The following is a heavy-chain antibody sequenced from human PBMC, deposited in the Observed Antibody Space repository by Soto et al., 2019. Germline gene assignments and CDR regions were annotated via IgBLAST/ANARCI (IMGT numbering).Heavy chain of an antibody. V-gene: IGHV4-31*03. CDR2: IYYSGST. D-gene: IGHD6-6*01. J-gene: IGHJ5*02. CDR1: CGSIRSDGYY. Sequence: TLSLTCTVSCGSIRSDGYYWSWIRQQPGKGLEWIGYIYYSGSTYYNPSLKSRVYISADTSNNQFSLKLTSVTAADTAVYYCGGGSSTSWFDPWGQGTLVTFSS. CDR3: GGGSSTSWFDP.